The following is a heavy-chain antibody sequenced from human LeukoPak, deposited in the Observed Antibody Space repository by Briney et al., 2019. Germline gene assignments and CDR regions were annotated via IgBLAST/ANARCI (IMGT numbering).Heavy chain of an antibody. CDR3: ARGTVTTGPYYFDY. J-gene: IGHJ4*02. Sequence: SETVSLTCGVYGGFLSGYYWSWIRQPPGKGLEWIGEINHSGSTNYNPSLKSRVTISVDTSKNQFSLKLSTVTAADTAVYYCARGTVTTGPYYFDYWGQGTLVTVSS. CDR2: INHSGST. V-gene: IGHV4-34*01. CDR1: GGFLSGYY. D-gene: IGHD4-4*01.